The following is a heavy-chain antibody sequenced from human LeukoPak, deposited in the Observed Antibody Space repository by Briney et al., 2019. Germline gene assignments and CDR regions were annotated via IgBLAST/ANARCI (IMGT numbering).Heavy chain of an antibody. Sequence: SETLSLTCISSGVSMTKYNWTWIRQPAGKGLEWIGRIFTNGSTNCNPSLKSRVTMSVDSSKSHVSLKLSSVTAADTAVYYCARGDGYHIFWGQGTLVTVSS. J-gene: IGHJ4*02. CDR2: IFTNGST. CDR1: GVSMTKYN. V-gene: IGHV4-4*07. CDR3: ARGDGYHIF. D-gene: IGHD5-24*01.